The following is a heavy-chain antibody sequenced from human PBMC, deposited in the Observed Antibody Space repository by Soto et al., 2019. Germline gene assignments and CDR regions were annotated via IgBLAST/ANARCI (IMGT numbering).Heavy chain of an antibody. D-gene: IGHD2-21*02. CDR2: IIPIFGTA. V-gene: IGHV1-69*12. J-gene: IGHJ3*02. Sequence: QVQLVQSGAEVKKPGSSVKVSCKAPGGTFSSYAISWVRQAPGQGLEWMGQIIPIFGTANYAQKFQGRVTITADESTSTAYMELSSLRSEDTAVYYCARAVVVVTAPPGLFDIWGQGTMVTVSS. CDR3: ARAVVVVTAPPGLFDI. CDR1: GGTFSSYA.